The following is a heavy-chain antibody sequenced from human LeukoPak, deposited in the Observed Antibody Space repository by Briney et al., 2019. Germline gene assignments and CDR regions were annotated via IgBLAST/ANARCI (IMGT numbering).Heavy chain of an antibody. V-gene: IGHV3-11*05. CDR2: ISSSSSYT. CDR3: GRGGSSWYYSDY. CDR1: GFTFSGYY. Sequence: PGGSLRLSCAASGFTFSGYYMSWIRQAPGKGLEWVSYISSSSSYTNYADSVKGRFTISRYNAKNSLYLQTNSLRAEDTAVYYWGRGGSSWYYSDYWGQGTLVTVSS. D-gene: IGHD6-13*01. J-gene: IGHJ4*02.